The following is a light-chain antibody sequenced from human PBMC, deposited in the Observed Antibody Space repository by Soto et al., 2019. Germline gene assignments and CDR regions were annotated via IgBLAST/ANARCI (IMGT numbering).Light chain of an antibody. J-gene: IGLJ2*01. CDR1: SSNIGAGYD. Sequence: QSVLTQPPSVSGAPGQRVTISCTGSSSNIGAGYDVHWYQQLPGTAPKLLIYGNSNRPSGVPDRFSGSKSGTSASLAITGLQAEDEADYYCQSDDSSLSGSVFGGGTKLTV. CDR2: GNS. CDR3: QSDDSSLSGSV. V-gene: IGLV1-40*01.